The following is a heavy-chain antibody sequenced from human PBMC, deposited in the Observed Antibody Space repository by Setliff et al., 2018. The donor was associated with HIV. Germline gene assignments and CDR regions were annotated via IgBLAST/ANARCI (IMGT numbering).Heavy chain of an antibody. Sequence: ASVKVSCKASGYTFINFYMHWVRQAPGQGLEWMGIINAGGGTIVYAQNFQGRVTMASDTSTKTVYMDLRNLRSEDTAVYYCARNQGDSSGWYAGDFWGNGTLVTVSS. CDR3: ARNQGDSSGWYAGDF. J-gene: IGHJ4*01. D-gene: IGHD6-19*01. CDR2: INAGGGTI. V-gene: IGHV1-46*01. CDR1: GYTFINFY.